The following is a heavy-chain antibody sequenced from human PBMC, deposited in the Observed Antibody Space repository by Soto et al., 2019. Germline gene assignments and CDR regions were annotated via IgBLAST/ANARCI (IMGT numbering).Heavy chain of an antibody. Sequence: QVQLQQWGAGLLKPSETLSLTCAVYGGSFSGYYWSWIRQPPGKGLEWIGEINHSGSTNYNPSLKSRVTISVDTSKNQFSLKPSSVTAADTAVYYCASLGRYSSGWYVEDFDYWGQGTLVTVSS. CDR2: INHSGST. CDR1: GGSFSGYY. D-gene: IGHD6-19*01. J-gene: IGHJ4*02. V-gene: IGHV4-34*01. CDR3: ASLGRYSSGWYVEDFDY.